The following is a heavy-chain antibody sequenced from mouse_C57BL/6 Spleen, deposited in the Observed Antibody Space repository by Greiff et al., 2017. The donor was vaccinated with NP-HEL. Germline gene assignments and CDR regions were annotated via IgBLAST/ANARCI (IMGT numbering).Heavy chain of an antibody. CDR2: IYPGDGDT. V-gene: IGHV1-82*01. J-gene: IGHJ1*03. CDR1: GYAFSSSW. CDR3: ARVNYGNYPDFDV. Sequence: QVQLQQSGPELVKPGASVKISCKASGYAFSSSWMNWVKQRPGKGLEWIGRIYPGDGDTNYNGKFKGKATLTADKSSSTAYMQLSSLTSEDSAVYFCARVNYGNYPDFDVWGTGTTVTVSS. D-gene: IGHD2-1*01.